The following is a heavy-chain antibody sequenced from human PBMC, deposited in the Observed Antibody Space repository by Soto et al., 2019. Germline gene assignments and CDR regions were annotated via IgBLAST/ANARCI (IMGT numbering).Heavy chain of an antibody. D-gene: IGHD5-18*01. CDR3: ARDTFGYVDGFDV. CDR1: GYIFSLYN. Sequence: EASVKVSCKASGYIFSLYNINWVRQAPGQGLEWMGWISGYNGKTKYAPTFQGRFTMTTDTSTNTGYMELRSLTSDDTAMYYCARDTFGYVDGFDVWGQGTIVTVSS. J-gene: IGHJ3*01. CDR2: ISGYNGKT. V-gene: IGHV1-18*01.